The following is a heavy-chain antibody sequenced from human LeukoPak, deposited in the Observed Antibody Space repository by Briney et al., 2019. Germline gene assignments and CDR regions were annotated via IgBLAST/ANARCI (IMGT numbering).Heavy chain of an antibody. CDR3: ARDENWNDKPFDL. J-gene: IGHJ4*02. CDR1: GFTFSFYM. D-gene: IGHD1-1*01. CDR2: ISTSSSHI. Sequence: GGSLRLSCTASGFTFSFYMMNWVRQAPGKGLEWVSSISTSSSHIYYADSLKGRFTVSRDNAKNSLYLQMNNLRAEDTAVYYCARDENWNDKPFDLWGPGTLVTVSS. V-gene: IGHV3-21*01.